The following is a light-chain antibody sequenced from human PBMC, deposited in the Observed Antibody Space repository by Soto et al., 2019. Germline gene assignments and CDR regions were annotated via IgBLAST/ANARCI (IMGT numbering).Light chain of an antibody. CDR2: NNI. V-gene: IGLV1-44*01. Sequence: QSVLTQPPSASGTPGQRVTISCSGSTSNVGTNSVIWYQQLPGLAPTLLLYNNIYRPSGVPDRFSGSKSGTSASLAISGLQAEDEADYYCAAWDDSLDGHAVFGGGTQLTVL. CDR1: TSNVGTNS. J-gene: IGLJ7*01. CDR3: AAWDDSLDGHAV.